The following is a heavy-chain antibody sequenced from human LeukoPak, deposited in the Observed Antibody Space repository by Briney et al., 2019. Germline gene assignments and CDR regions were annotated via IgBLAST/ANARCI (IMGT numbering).Heavy chain of an antibody. V-gene: IGHV4-34*01. CDR1: GGSFSGYY. J-gene: IGHJ2*01. CDR3: ARGRRVRYFAV. Sequence: SQTLSLTCAVYGGSFSGYYWSWVRHPPGKGLEWIGEINHSGSTNYNTSLRRRVTISLDTSKNQSSLKMSSVTAADTAVYYCARGRRVRYFAVWGRGTLVSVSS. CDR2: INHSGST. D-gene: IGHD3-10*01.